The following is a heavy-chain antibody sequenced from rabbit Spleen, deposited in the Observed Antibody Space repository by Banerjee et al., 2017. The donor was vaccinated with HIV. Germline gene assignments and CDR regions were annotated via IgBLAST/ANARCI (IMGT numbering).Heavy chain of an antibody. CDR2: IYAGSTGTI. J-gene: IGHJ4*01. V-gene: IGHV1S40*01. Sequence: QSLEESGGDMVKPGASLTLTCTASGFSFSTSYYICWVRQAPVKGLEWIGTIYAGSTGTIDYASWAKGRFTISKTSSTTVTLQMTSLTAADTATYFCARNFDLWGQGTLVTVS. CDR1: GFSFSTSYY. CDR3: ARNFDL.